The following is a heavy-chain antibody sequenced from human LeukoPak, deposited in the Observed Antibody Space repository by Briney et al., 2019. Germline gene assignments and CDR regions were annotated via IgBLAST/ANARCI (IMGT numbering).Heavy chain of an antibody. CDR1: GGTFSSYA. CDR2: IIPIFGTA. Sequence: SVKVSCKASGGTFSSYAISWVRQAPGQGLEWMGGIIPIFGTANYAQKFQGRVTITADESTSTAYMELSSLRPEDTAVYYCARDRFGAVAGTRYVGTDYWGQGTLVTVSS. J-gene: IGHJ4*02. D-gene: IGHD6-19*01. V-gene: IGHV1-69*13. CDR3: ARDRFGAVAGTRYVGTDY.